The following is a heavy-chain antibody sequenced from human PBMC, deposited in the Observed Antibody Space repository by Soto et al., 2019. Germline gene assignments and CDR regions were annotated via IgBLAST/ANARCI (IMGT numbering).Heavy chain of an antibody. J-gene: IGHJ4*02. CDR2: ISAYNGNT. CDR3: ARVLRYFDWLLGPFDY. V-gene: IGHV1-18*01. Sequence: ASVKVSCQASGYTFTSYGISWVRQAPGQGLEWMGWISAYNGNTNYAQKLQGRVTMTTDTSTSTAYMELRSLRSDDTAVYYCARVLRYFDWLLGPFDYWGQGTLVTVSS. CDR1: GYTFTSYG. D-gene: IGHD3-9*01.